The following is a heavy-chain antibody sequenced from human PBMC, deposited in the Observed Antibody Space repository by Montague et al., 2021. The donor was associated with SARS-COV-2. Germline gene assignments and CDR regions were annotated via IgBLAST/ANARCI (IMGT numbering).Heavy chain of an antibody. J-gene: IGHJ4*02. CDR2: IKPDGTST. D-gene: IGHD3-10*01. V-gene: IGHV3-74*01. CDR1: GFPFRSYW. Sequence: SLRLSCAASGFPFRSYWMHWVRQVPGRGPIWVSRIKPDGTSTNYAASVKGRFTISRDNAKNTLSLQLNNLRAEDTAVYYCVRPLWFGDSDYFFDSWGQGTLVTVSS. CDR3: VRPLWFGDSDYFFDS.